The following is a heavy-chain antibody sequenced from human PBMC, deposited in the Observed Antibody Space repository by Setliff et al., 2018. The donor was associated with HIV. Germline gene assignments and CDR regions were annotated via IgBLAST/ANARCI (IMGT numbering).Heavy chain of an antibody. Sequence: ASVKVSCKASGGTFSSYAISWVRQAPGQGLEWMGGIIPIFGTANYAQKFQDRVTITADEFTNTAYMEVSSLRSEDTAVYYCARNGPHGSGWYNYFDFWGQGTLVTVSS. CDR2: IIPIFGTA. D-gene: IGHD6-19*01. J-gene: IGHJ4*02. V-gene: IGHV1-69*13. CDR1: GGTFSSYA. CDR3: ARNGPHGSGWYNYFDF.